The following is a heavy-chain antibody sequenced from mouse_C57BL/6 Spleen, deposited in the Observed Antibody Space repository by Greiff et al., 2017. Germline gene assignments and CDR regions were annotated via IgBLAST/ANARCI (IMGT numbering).Heavy chain of an antibody. V-gene: IGHV1-69*01. Sequence: QVQLQQPGAELVMPGASVKLSCKASGYTFTSYWMHWVKQRPGQGLEWIGEIDPSDSYTNYNQKFKGKSTLTVDKSSSTAYRQLSSLTSEDSAVYYCARPYGSSPGYFDYWGQGTTLTVSS. D-gene: IGHD1-1*01. CDR2: IDPSDSYT. CDR3: ARPYGSSPGYFDY. J-gene: IGHJ2*01. CDR1: GYTFTSYW.